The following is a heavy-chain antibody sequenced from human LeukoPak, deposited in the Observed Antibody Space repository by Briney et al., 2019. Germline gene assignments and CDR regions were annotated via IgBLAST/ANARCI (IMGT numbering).Heavy chain of an antibody. D-gene: IGHD3-10*01. V-gene: IGHV3-73*01. CDR3: ARETGEKLLWFGELFYYYYYMDV. Sequence: GGSLRLSCAASGFTFSGSAMHWVRQASGKGLEWVGRIRSKANSYATAYAASVKGRFTISRDDSKNTAYLQMNSLRAEDTAVYYCARETGEKLLWFGELFYYYYYMDVWGKGTTVTVSS. CDR1: GFTFSGSA. CDR2: IRSKANSYAT. J-gene: IGHJ6*03.